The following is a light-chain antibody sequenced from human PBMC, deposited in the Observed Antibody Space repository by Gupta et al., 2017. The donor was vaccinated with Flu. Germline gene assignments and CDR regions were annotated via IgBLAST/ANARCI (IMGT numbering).Light chain of an antibody. CDR2: LGS. J-gene: IGKJ2*01. Sequence: DIALTQPPLSLPVTPAETASIDCRSSQSLRHRNGYNYLAWYLQKPGQAPQLLIYLGSNRAAGIPDRFSGSGSGTEFTLKISRVEAEDVEVYYCRQSRQNPSSTFGQGTKMEIK. CDR1: QSLRHRNGYNY. CDR3: RQSRQNPSST. V-gene: IGKV2-28*01.